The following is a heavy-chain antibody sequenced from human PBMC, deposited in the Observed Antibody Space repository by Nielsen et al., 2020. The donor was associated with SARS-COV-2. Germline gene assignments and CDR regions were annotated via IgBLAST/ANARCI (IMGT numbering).Heavy chain of an antibody. D-gene: IGHD2-2*01. CDR3: ARVRYCSSTSCYDDVPYYYYMDV. CDR2: INAGNSNT. V-gene: IGHV1-3*01. Sequence: WVRQAPGQRLEWMGWINAGNSNTKYSQKFQGRVTITRDTSASTAYMELSSLRSEDTAVYYCARVRYCSSTSCYDDVPYYYYMDVWGKGTTVTVSS. J-gene: IGHJ6*03.